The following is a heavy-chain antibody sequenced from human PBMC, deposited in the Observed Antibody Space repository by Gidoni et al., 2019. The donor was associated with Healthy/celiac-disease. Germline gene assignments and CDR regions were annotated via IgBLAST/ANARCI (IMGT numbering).Heavy chain of an antibody. CDR2: ISSSSSYT. V-gene: IGHV3-11*06. CDR3: AVNHCSSTSCPNY. CDR1: GFPFSDYY. Sequence: QVQLVESGGGLVKPGGSLRLSCAASGFPFSDYYMSWIRQAPGKGLGWVSYISSSSSYTNYADSVKGRFTISRDNAKNSLYLQMNSLRAEDTAVYYCAVNHCSSTSCPNYWGQGTLVTVSS. J-gene: IGHJ4*02. D-gene: IGHD2-2*01.